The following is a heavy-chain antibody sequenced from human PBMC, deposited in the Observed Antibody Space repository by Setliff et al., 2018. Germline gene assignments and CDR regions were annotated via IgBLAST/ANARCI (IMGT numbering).Heavy chain of an antibody. CDR3: AREPTRTGGFYYLDV. Sequence: ETLSLTCSVAGDSMSNFFWSWIRQPPGKGLEWIGYIYSSGSTNYNPSLKSRVAISRDTSTNQLSLELRSVTAADTAVYYCAREPTRTGGFYYLDVWGEGTTVTVSS. CDR1: GDSMSNFF. V-gene: IGHV4-4*08. J-gene: IGHJ6*03. CDR2: IYSSGST. D-gene: IGHD2-2*01.